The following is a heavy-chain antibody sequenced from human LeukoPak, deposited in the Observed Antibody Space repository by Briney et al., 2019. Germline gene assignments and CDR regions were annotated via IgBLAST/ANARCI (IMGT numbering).Heavy chain of an antibody. Sequence: GGSLRLSCAASGFTFSSYSMNWVRQAPGKGLEWVSSISSSSSYIYYADSVKGRFTISRDNAKNSLYLQMNNLRAEDTARYYCARSASIGTVDYWGQGTLVTVSS. D-gene: IGHD6-13*01. CDR3: ARSASIGTVDY. CDR2: ISSSSSYI. J-gene: IGHJ4*02. V-gene: IGHV3-21*01. CDR1: GFTFSSYS.